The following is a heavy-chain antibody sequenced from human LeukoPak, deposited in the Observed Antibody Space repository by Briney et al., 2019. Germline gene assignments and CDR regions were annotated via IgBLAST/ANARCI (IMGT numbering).Heavy chain of an antibody. D-gene: IGHD3-22*01. V-gene: IGHV3-21*01. CDR3: ARDKNYYDSSGYSYYYYMDV. CDR1: GFTFSSYS. Sequence: GGSLRLSCAASGFTFSSYSMNWVRQAPGKGLESASSISSSSSYIYYADSVKGRFTISRDNSKNSLYLQMNSLRAEDTAVYYCARDKNYYDSSGYSYYYYMDVWGKGTTVTVSS. J-gene: IGHJ6*03. CDR2: ISSSSSYI.